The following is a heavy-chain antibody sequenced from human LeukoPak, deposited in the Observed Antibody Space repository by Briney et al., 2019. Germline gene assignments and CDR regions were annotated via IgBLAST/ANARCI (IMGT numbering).Heavy chain of an antibody. V-gene: IGHV4-61*01. CDR3: ARESGYYGSGSYFL. Sequence: SETLSLTCTVSGGSVSSGSYYWSWIRQPPGKGLEWIGYIYYSGSTNYNPSLKSRVTISVDTSKNQFSLKLSSVTAADTAVYYCARESGYYGSGSYFLWGQGTLVTVPS. CDR1: GGSVSSGSYY. J-gene: IGHJ4*02. D-gene: IGHD3-10*01. CDR2: IYYSGST.